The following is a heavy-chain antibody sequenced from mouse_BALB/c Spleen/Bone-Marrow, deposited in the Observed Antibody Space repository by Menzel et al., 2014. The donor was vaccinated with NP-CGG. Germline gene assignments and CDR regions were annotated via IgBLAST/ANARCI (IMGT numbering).Heavy chain of an antibody. CDR1: GFNIKDTY. CDR3: ARWLLPYGLDY. D-gene: IGHD2-3*01. V-gene: IGHV14-3*02. J-gene: IGHJ4*01. CDR2: IDPANGNT. Sequence: EVKLQESGAELVKPGASVKLSCTASGFNIKDTYMHWVKQRPEQGLEWIGRIDPANGNTKYDPKFQGKATITADTSSNTAYLQPSSLTSEDTAVYYCARWLLPYGLDYWGQGTSVTVSS.